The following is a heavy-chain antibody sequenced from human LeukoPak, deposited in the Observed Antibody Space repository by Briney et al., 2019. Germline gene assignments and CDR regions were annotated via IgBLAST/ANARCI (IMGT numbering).Heavy chain of an antibody. CDR2: IYYSGST. V-gene: IGHV4-59*08. CDR3: AGEGYCSSTSCPVDY. Sequence: SETLSLTCTVSGGSISSYYWSWIRQPLGKGLEWIGYIYYSGSTNYNPSLKSRVTISVDTSKNQFSLKLSSVTAADTAVYYCAGEGYCSSTSCPVDYWGQGTLVTVSS. D-gene: IGHD2-2*01. CDR1: GGSISSYY. J-gene: IGHJ4*02.